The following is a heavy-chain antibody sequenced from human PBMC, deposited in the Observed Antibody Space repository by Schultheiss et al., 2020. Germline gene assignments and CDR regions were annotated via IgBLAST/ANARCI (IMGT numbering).Heavy chain of an antibody. V-gene: IGHV4-38-2*02. J-gene: IGHJ5*02. CDR3: ARHSGGSKFDP. D-gene: IGHD3-10*01. Sequence: SETLSLTCTVSGYSISSGYYWGWIRQPPGKGLEWIGRIYTSGSTNYNPSLKSRVTISVDTSKNQFSLKLSSVTAADTAVYYCARHSGGSKFDPWGQGTLVTVSS. CDR2: IYTSGST. CDR1: GYSISSGYY.